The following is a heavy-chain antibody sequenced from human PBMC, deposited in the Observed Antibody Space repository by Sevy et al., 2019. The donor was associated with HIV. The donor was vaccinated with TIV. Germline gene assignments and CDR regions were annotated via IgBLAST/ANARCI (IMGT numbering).Heavy chain of an antibody. Sequence: LSLTCAASGFTFRTYALGWVRQAPGKGLEWVSDFSGSGGDPYYADSVKGRFTISRDNSKNTLYLQMSSLRAEDTAVYYCAKDAYYYDGSGYSMSQWYYGMDVWGQGTTVTVSS. V-gene: IGHV3-23*01. D-gene: IGHD3-22*01. CDR2: FSGSGGDP. CDR3: AKDAYYYDGSGYSMSQWYYGMDV. CDR1: GFTFRTYA. J-gene: IGHJ6*02.